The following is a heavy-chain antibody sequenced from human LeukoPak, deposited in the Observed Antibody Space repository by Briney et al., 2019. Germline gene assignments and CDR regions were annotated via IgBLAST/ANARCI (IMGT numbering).Heavy chain of an antibody. D-gene: IGHD6-13*01. CDR3: ARVYLSQQLVPGLDY. Sequence: GGSLRLSCAASGFIFDDYGMSWGRQAPGKGLEWVSGINWNGSITGYADSVKGRFTISRDKAKNSLYLQMNSPRAEDTALYYCARVYLSQQLVPGLDYWGRGTLVTVSS. J-gene: IGHJ4*02. CDR2: INWNGSIT. CDR1: GFIFDDYG. V-gene: IGHV3-20*04.